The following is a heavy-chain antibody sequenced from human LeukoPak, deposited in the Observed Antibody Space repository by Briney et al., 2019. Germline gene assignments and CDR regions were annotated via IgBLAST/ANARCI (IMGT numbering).Heavy chain of an antibody. Sequence: GGSLRLSCAASGFTFSSYWMTWVRQGPGKGLEWVANIKPDGSLIYYVDSVKGRFTISRDTSKNTLFLQMNSLRDEDTAVYYCARDNLRGGNDYWGQGTLVTVSS. D-gene: IGHD3-16*01. J-gene: IGHJ4*02. CDR2: IKPDGSLI. CDR1: GFTFSSYW. V-gene: IGHV3-7*03. CDR3: ARDNLRGGNDY.